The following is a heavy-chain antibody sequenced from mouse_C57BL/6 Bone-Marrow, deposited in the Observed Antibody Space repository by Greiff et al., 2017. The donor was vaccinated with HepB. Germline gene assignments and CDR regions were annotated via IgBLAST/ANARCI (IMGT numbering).Heavy chain of an antibody. Sequence: VMLVESGAELVRPGTSVKVSCKASGYAFTNYLIEWVKQRPGQGLEWIGVINPGSGGTNYNEKFKGKATLTADKSSSTAYMQLSSLTSEDSAVYFCARSSRGSTPFAYWGQGTLVTVSA. CDR1: GYAFTNYL. V-gene: IGHV1-54*01. CDR2: INPGSGGT. D-gene: IGHD1-2*01. CDR3: ARSSRGSTPFAY. J-gene: IGHJ3*01.